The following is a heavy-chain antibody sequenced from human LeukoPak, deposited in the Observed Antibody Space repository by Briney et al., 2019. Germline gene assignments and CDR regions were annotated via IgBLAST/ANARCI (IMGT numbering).Heavy chain of an antibody. V-gene: IGHV4-4*07. CDR2: IYTSGST. CDR1: RGSISSYY. D-gene: IGHD2-2*01. Sequence: SETLSLTCTVSRGSISSYYWSWIRQPAGKGLEWIGRIYTSGSTTYNPSLKSRVTVSVDKSKNQFSLNLSSVTAADTAVYYCAGTDLGYCSSTSCQDLDYWGQGTLVTVS. CDR3: AGTDLGYCSSTSCQDLDY. J-gene: IGHJ4*02.